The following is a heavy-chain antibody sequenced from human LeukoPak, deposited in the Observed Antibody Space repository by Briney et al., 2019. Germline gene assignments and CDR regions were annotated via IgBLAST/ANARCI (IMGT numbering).Heavy chain of an antibody. J-gene: IGHJ4*02. V-gene: IGHV3-30*04. D-gene: IGHD6-19*01. CDR2: ISYDGSNK. CDR1: GFTFSSYA. Sequence: PGGSLRLSCAASGFTFSSYAMHWVRQAPGKGLEGVAVISYDGSNKYYADSVKGRFTISRDNSKNTLYLQMNSLRAEDTAVYYCARGYSSGWYEGLDYWGQGTLVTVSS. CDR3: ARGYSSGWYEGLDY.